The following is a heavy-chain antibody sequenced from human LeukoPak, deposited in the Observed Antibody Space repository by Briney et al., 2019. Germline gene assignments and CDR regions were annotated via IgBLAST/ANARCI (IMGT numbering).Heavy chain of an antibody. V-gene: IGHV3-21*01. CDR1: GFTFSSYS. Sequence: GGSLRLSCAASGFTFSSYSMNWVRQAPGKGLEWVSSISSSSSYIYYADSVKGRFTISRDNAKNSLYLQMNSLRAEDTAVYYCARDPRYYDFWSGYSSYYYYYMDVWGKGTTVTVSS. J-gene: IGHJ6*03. CDR3: ARDPRYYDFWSGYSSYYYYYMDV. CDR2: ISSSSSYI. D-gene: IGHD3-3*01.